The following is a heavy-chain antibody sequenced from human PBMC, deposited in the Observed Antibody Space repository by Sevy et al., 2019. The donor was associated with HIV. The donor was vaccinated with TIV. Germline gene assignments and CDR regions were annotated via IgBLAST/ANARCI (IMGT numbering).Heavy chain of an antibody. J-gene: IGHJ5*02. CDR2: ISSSGTTI. V-gene: IGHV3-48*03. Sequence: GGSLRLSCVASGFTFSSYEMTWVRQTPGKGLEWVSSISSSGTTIYYGDSVEGRFTISRDNPKNSVYLQMNSLRVEDTAVYCCARKGGAYDIGFDPWGQGTLVTVSS. CDR1: GFTFSSYE. CDR3: ARKGGAYDIGFDP. D-gene: IGHD3-22*01.